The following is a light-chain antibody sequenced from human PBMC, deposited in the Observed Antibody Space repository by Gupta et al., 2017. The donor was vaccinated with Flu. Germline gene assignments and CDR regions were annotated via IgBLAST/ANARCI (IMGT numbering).Light chain of an antibody. Sequence: AHSPATLSVYLGERATLSCRASQSVSSNLAWYQQKPGQAPRLLIYGASTRATGIPARFSGSGSGTEFTLTISSLQSEDFAVYYCQQYNNWPSWTFGQGTKVEIK. CDR2: GAS. CDR3: QQYNNWPSWT. V-gene: IGKV3-15*01. CDR1: QSVSSN. J-gene: IGKJ1*01.